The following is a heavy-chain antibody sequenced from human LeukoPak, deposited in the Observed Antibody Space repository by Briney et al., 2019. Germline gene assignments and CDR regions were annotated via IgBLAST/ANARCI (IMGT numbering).Heavy chain of an antibody. CDR1: GFTFSSYS. V-gene: IGHV3-21*01. D-gene: IGHD6-6*01. Sequence: GGSLRLSCAASGFTFSSYSMNWVRQAPGKGLEWVSSISSSSSYIYYADSVKGRFTISRDNAKNSLYLQMSSLRAEDTAVYYCARGSPSEYSSSSPLEYWGQGTLVTVSS. J-gene: IGHJ4*02. CDR2: ISSSSSYI. CDR3: ARGSPSEYSSSSPLEY.